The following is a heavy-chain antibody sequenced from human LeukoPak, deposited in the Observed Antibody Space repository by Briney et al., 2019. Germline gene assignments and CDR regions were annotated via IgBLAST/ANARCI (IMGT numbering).Heavy chain of an antibody. V-gene: IGHV3-7*03. CDR3: ARGGGLDV. CDR2: INHNGNVN. J-gene: IGHJ6*02. Sequence: GGSLRLSCAASGFSFSDYGMNWARQTPGKGLEWVASINHNGNVNYYVDSVKGRFTISRDNAKNSLYLQMSNLRAEDTAVYFCARGGGLDVWGQGATVTVSS. D-gene: IGHD3-16*01. CDR1: GFSFSDYG.